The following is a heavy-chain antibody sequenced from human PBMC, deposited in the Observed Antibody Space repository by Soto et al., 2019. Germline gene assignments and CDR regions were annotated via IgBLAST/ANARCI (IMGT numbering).Heavy chain of an antibody. V-gene: IGHV5-51*01. CDR1: GYSFTRYW. CDR2: IYPGDSDT. J-gene: IGHJ3*02. CDR3: ARSLRSIWVLYI. D-gene: IGHD3-16*01. Sequence: DSLTISCKGSGYSFTRYWIGWGRQMPGKGLEWMGIIYPGDSDTRYSPSFQGQVTISADKSISTAYLQWSSLKASDTAMYYCARSLRSIWVLYICGQGTMVTVSS.